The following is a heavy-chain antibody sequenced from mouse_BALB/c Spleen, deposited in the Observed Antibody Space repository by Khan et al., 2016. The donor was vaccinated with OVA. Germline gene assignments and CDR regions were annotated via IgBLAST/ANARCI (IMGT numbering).Heavy chain of an antibody. CDR3: ARRNYFGYTFAY. CDR1: GYTFTDYY. V-gene: IGHV1-77*01. Sequence: QVQLQQSGAELARPGASVKLSCTASGYTFTDYYINWVKQRTGQGLEWIGEISPGSGDTYYNERFMGKATLTAAKSSSTAYMQLSSLTSEASVVDFCARRNYFGYTFAYWGQGTLVTVSA. D-gene: IGHD1-2*01. J-gene: IGHJ3*01. CDR2: ISPGSGDT.